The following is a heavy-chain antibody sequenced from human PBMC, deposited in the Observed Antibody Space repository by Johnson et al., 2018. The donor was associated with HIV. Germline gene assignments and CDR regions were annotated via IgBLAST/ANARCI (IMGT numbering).Heavy chain of an antibody. D-gene: IGHD4-17*01. CDR1: GLSFSNSD. CDR2: ISYVGTNE. CDR3: ANLNDYGDYWGPDAFDI. V-gene: IGHV3-30*18. Sequence: QVQLVESGGGVVQPGKSLRLSCGASGLSFSNSDMHWVRQAPGKGLQCVAVISYVGTNEYSADYVKGRFTIPRDNSKNTLYLQMNSLRAEDTAVYYCANLNDYGDYWGPDAFDIWGQGTMVSVSS. J-gene: IGHJ3*02.